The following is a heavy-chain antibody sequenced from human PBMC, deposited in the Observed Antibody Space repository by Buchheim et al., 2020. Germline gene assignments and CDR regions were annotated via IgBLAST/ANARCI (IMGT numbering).Heavy chain of an antibody. V-gene: IGHV3-33*01. CDR1: EFTFRSYG. D-gene: IGHD6-25*01. J-gene: IGHJ2*01. CDR2: IWSDGNNK. Sequence: QAQLVESGGGVVQPGRSLRLSCAASEFTFRSYGMHWVRQAPGKGLEWVAVIWSDGNNKYYADSVKGRFSISRDNSTNTPYLQLNSLRAKDTGVYYCARDGYSSARGLYWYIDLWGRGTL. CDR3: ARDGYSSARGLYWYIDL.